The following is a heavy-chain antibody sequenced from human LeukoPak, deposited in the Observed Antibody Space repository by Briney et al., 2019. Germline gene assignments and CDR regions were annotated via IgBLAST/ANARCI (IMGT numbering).Heavy chain of an antibody. CDR1: GGSISSSSYY. CDR2: IYYSGST. J-gene: IGHJ4*02. D-gene: IGHD2-15*01. Sequence: SETLSLTCTVSGGSISSSSYYWGWIRQPPGKGLEWIGSIYYSGSTYYNPSLKSRVTISVDTSKNQFSLKLSSVTAADTAVYYCARRKYCSGGSCHSGTIDYWGQGTLVTVSS. V-gene: IGHV4-39*01. CDR3: ARRKYCSGGSCHSGTIDY.